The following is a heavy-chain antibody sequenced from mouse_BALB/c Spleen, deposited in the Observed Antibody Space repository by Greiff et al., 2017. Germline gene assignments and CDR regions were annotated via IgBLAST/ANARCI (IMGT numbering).Heavy chain of an antibody. CDR1: GFTFSSFG. V-gene: IGHV5-17*02. J-gene: IGHJ4*01. Sequence: EVHLVESGGGLVQPGGSRKLSCAASGFTFSSFGMHWVRQAPEKGLEWVAYISSGSSTIYYADTVKGRFTISRDNPKNTLFLQMTSLRSEDTAMYYCARSHDYDGEAMDYWGQGTSVTVSS. D-gene: IGHD2-4*01. CDR3: ARSHDYDGEAMDY. CDR2: ISSGSSTI.